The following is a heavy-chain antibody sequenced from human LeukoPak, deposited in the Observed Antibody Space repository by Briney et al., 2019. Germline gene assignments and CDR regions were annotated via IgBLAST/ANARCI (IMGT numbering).Heavy chain of an antibody. D-gene: IGHD3-10*01. CDR3: ARHVSGIFGSRGDFDS. Sequence: SETLSLTCSVSGGSITGFYWSWIRQPPGQGLEWIGYIHSNGGTNYNPSLKSRLTMSVDTSKNQFSLNLSSVTAADTAVYYCARHVSGIFGSRGDFDSWGQGTLVTVSS. V-gene: IGHV4-59*08. CDR2: IHSNGGT. CDR1: GGSITGFY. J-gene: IGHJ4*02.